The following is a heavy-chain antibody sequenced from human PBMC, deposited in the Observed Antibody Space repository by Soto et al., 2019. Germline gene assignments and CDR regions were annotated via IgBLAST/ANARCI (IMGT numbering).Heavy chain of an antibody. CDR1: GFIFSSYV. CDR3: AKGRKDNGSYRTAIDY. J-gene: IGHJ4*02. V-gene: IGHV3-23*01. Sequence: EVQLLESGGGLVQPGGSLRVSCAASGFIFSSYVMSWVRQAPGKGLEWVSSISASGDITYYADSVKGRFTVSRDNSKNTLYLQMNSLRAEDTAVYYCAKGRKDNGSYRTAIDYWGQGALVTVSS. CDR2: ISASGDIT. D-gene: IGHD1-26*01.